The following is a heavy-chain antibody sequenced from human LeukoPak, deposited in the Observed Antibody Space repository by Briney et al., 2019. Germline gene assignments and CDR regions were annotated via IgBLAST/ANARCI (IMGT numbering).Heavy chain of an antibody. CDR2: INPSGGST. J-gene: IGHJ6*02. CDR3: AEGNWNYGMDV. D-gene: IGHD1-1*01. V-gene: IGHV1-46*01. CDR1: GYTFTSYY. Sequence: ASVKVSCKASGYTFTSYYMHWVRQAPGQGLEWMGIINPSGGSTSYAQKFQGRVTMTTDTSTSTAYMELRSLRSDDTAVYYCAEGNWNYGMDVWGQGTTVTVS.